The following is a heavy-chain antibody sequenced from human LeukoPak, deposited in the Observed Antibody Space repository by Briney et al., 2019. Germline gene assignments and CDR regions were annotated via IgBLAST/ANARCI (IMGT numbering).Heavy chain of an antibody. CDR2: VYHSGST. CDR3: ARLLRRTSGYDSSGYYTHYFDY. Sequence: SETLSLTCTVSGYSISTGYYWGWVRQPPGKRLEWIGTVYHSGSTYYNPSLRSRAAISVDTSKNQFSLKLSSVTAADTAVYYCARLLRRTSGYDSSGYYTHYFDYWGQGTLVTVSS. CDR1: GYSISTGYY. D-gene: IGHD3-22*01. J-gene: IGHJ4*02. V-gene: IGHV4-38-2*02.